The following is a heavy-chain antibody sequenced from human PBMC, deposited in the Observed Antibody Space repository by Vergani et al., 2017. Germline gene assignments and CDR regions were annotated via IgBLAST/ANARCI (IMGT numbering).Heavy chain of an antibody. V-gene: IGHV4-59*01. J-gene: IGHJ6*03. Sequence: QVQLQESGPGLVKPSETLSLTCTVSGGSISSYYWSWIRQPPGKGLEWIGSIYYSGSTNYNPSLKSRVTISVDTSKNQFSLKLRSVTAADTAVYYCARPRITMVRGVGLAPGYMDVWGKGTTVTVSS. CDR3: ARPRITMVRGVGLAPGYMDV. D-gene: IGHD3-10*01. CDR1: GGSISSYY. CDR2: IYYSGST.